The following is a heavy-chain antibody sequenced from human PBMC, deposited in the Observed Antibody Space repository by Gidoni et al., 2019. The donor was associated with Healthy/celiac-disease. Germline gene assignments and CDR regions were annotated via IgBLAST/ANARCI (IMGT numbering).Heavy chain of an antibody. CDR2: ISWNSGSI. CDR3: AKGGRSSSISDY. J-gene: IGHJ4*02. CDR1: GFTFDDYA. Sequence: EVQLVESGGGLVQPGRSLRLACAASGFTFDDYAMHWVRQAPGKGLEWVSGISWNSGSIGYADSVKGRFTISRDNAKNSLYLQMNSLRAEDTALYYCAKGGRSSSISDYWGQGTLVTVSS. V-gene: IGHV3-9*01. D-gene: IGHD6-6*01.